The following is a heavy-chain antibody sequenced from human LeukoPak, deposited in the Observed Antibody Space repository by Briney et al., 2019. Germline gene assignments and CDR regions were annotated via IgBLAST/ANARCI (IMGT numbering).Heavy chain of an antibody. Sequence: ASVKVSCKASGYTLNNYGITWVRQAPGQGLEWMGWISAYNGDKNYAQKLQGRDTMTTDTSTSTAYMELRSLSSDDTAVYYCARASASPTNSNSYYFETTKKNAFDIWGQGTMVTVSS. V-gene: IGHV1-18*01. CDR3: ARASASPTNSNSYYFETTKKNAFDI. D-gene: IGHD3-22*01. J-gene: IGHJ3*02. CDR2: ISAYNGDK. CDR1: GYTLNNYG.